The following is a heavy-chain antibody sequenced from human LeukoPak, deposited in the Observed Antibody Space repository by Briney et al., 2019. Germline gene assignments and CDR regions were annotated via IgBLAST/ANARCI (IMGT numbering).Heavy chain of an antibody. CDR3: AKVLSRLVGVNY. V-gene: IGHV3-23*01. J-gene: IGHJ4*02. CDR2: ISGSGGST. D-gene: IGHD3-10*01. Sequence: GGFLRLSCVASGFTFSSHAMSWVRQTPGKGLEWVSAISGSGGSTYYADSVKGRFTISRDNSKDTLYLQMNSLRAEDTAVYYCAKVLSRLVGVNYWGQGTLVTVSS. CDR1: GFTFSSHA.